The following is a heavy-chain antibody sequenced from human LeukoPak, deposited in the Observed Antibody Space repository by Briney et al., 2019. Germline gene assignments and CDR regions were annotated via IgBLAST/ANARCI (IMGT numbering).Heavy chain of an antibody. CDR2: INPKTGDT. Sequence: ASVKVSCNASGYTFTDHYIHWVRQAPGEGLEWMGWINPKTGDTNYAQRFQGWVAMTTDTSISTAYMELGTLTSGDTATYYCARDRDAYFDFWGQGTVVTVSP. CDR3: ARDRDAYFDF. V-gene: IGHV1-2*04. J-gene: IGHJ4*02. CDR1: GYTFTDHY.